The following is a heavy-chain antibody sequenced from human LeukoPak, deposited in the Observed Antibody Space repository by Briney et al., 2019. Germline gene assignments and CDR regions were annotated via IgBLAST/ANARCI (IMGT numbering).Heavy chain of an antibody. CDR3: ARGGIQLWLQDSYLDY. V-gene: IGHV1-69*05. D-gene: IGHD5-18*01. CDR2: IILIFGTA. J-gene: IGHJ4*02. CDR1: GGTFSSYA. Sequence: SVKVSCKCSGGTFSSYAISWVRQAPAQGLEWMGRIILIFGTANYAQKFQGRVTITTEESTSTAYLELRSLRSEDTAVYDCARGGIQLWLQDSYLDYWGQGTLVTVSS.